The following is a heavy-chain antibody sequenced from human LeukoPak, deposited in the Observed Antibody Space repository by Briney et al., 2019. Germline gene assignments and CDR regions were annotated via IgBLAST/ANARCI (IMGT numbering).Heavy chain of an antibody. D-gene: IGHD3-10*01. Sequence: GGSLRLSCAASGFNVGSKYMTWVRQAPGKGLDWVSVIYTAETTYYADSVKGRFTISRDTSKNTLYLQMNSLRAEDTAVYYCARGGGYGSQRLYNSPFYFDTWGQGTLVTVSS. J-gene: IGHJ5*02. V-gene: IGHV3-53*01. CDR3: ARGGGYGSQRLYNSPFYFDT. CDR1: GFNVGSKY. CDR2: IYTAETT.